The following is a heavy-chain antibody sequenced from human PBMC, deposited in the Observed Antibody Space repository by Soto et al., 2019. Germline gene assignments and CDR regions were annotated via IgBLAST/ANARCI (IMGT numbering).Heavy chain of an antibody. CDR2: IYYSGIT. J-gene: IGHJ4*02. D-gene: IGHD1-7*01. V-gene: IGHV4-39*01. Sequence: PSETLSLTCTVSGCSISSSNFYWGWIRQPPGKGLEWIGTIYYSGITYYSPSLKSRVTMSLDTSKNRFSLELSSVTAADTAVYYCPTSNSGNYYYFDYWGQGTLVTVSS. CDR3: PTSNSGNYYYFDY. CDR1: GCSISSSNFY.